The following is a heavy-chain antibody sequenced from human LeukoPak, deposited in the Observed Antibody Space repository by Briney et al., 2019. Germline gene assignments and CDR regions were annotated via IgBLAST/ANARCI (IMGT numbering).Heavy chain of an antibody. CDR1: GYTFTSYG. CDR3: ARDLRVVPAAILGVEAFDI. Sequence: ASVKVSCKASGYTFTSYGISWVRQAPGQGLEWMGWISAYNGNTNYAQKLQGRVTMTTDTSTSTAYMELRSLRSDDTAVYYCARDLRVVPAAILGVEAFDIWGQGTMVTVSS. V-gene: IGHV1-18*01. J-gene: IGHJ3*02. CDR2: ISAYNGNT. D-gene: IGHD2-2*02.